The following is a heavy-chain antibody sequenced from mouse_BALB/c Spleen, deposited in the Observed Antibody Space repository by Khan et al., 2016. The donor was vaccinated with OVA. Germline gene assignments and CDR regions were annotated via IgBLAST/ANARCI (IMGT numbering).Heavy chain of an antibody. J-gene: IGHJ2*01. D-gene: IGHD1-1*01. CDR2: ISSCGAFT. CDR3: ARTAGYYGSGYFDY. Sequence: ELVESGGGLVKPGGSLKLSCAASGFTFSNYGLSWVRQTPEKSLEWLVTISSCGAFTYYPASVKGRFTISRDKAENTLYLQMSSLTTEDTATYYCARTAGYYGSGYFDYWGQGTTLTVSS. CDR1: GFTFSNYG. V-gene: IGHV5-9-3*01.